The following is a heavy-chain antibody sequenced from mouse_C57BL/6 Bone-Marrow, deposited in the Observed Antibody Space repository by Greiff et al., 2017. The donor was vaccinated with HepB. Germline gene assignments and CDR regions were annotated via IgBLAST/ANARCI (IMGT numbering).Heavy chain of an antibody. J-gene: IGHJ2*01. V-gene: IGHV3-6*01. CDR3: ARDTSYDGYYGFDY. Sequence: EVKLQESGPGLVKPSQSLSLTCSVTGYSITSGYYWNWIRQFPGNKLEWMGYISYDGSNNYNPSLKNRISITRDTSKNQFFLQLNSVTTEDTATYYCARDTSYDGYYGFDYWGQGTTLTVSS. D-gene: IGHD2-3*01. CDR1: GYSITSGYY. CDR2: ISYDGSN.